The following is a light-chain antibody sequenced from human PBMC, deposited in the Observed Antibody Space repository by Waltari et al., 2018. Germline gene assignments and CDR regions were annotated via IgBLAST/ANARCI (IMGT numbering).Light chain of an antibody. CDR2: DVS. CDR1: ISDVGAYDY. CDR3: SSYSDIKQRV. Sequence: QSALTQPPSASGSPGQSVTIYCTGSISDVGAYDYVPWYQQHPGKAPRLLIYDVSKRPSGVPYRFSGSKSGNTASLTVSGLQADDEADYYCSSYSDIKQRVFGTGTKVTVL. J-gene: IGLJ1*01. V-gene: IGLV2-8*01.